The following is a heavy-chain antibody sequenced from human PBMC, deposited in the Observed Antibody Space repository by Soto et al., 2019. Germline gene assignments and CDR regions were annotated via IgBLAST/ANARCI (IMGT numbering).Heavy chain of an antibody. CDR1: GFTFSSYG. D-gene: IGHD3-22*01. J-gene: IGHJ4*02. CDR2: ISYDGSNK. V-gene: IGHV3-30*03. Sequence: PGGSLRLSCAASGFTFSSYGMHWVRQAPGKGLEWVAVISYDGSNKYYADSVKGRFTISRDNSKNTLYLQMNSLRAEDTAVYYSAHDRYGDSSGLLYYWGQGTLVTVSS. CDR3: AHDRYGDSSGLLYY.